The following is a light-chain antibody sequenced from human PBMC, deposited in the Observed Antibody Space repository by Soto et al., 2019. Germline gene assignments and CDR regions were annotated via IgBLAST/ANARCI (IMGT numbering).Light chain of an antibody. Sequence: DIQMTQSPSTLSTSVGDRVTITCRASQSISSWLAWYQQKPGKAPKLLIYDASSLESGVPSRLRGSGSGTEFTLTISSLQTDDFATYYCQQYNSYTFTFGGGTKVDIK. CDR2: DAS. CDR3: QQYNSYTFT. J-gene: IGKJ4*01. V-gene: IGKV1-5*01. CDR1: QSISSW.